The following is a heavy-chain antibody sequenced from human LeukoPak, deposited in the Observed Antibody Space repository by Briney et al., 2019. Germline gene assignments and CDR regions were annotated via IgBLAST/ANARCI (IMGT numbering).Heavy chain of an antibody. CDR1: GFTFGDYA. J-gene: IGHJ4*02. CDR3: AREYYYDNSGYYF. Sequence: GGSLRLSCTVSGFTFGDYAMSWVRQAPGKGLEWVSVIYSGGATYSADSVKGRFTISRDNSKNTLYLQMNSLRVEDTAVYYCAREYYYDNSGYYFWGQGTLVAVSS. CDR2: IYSGGAT. D-gene: IGHD3-22*01. V-gene: IGHV3-53*01.